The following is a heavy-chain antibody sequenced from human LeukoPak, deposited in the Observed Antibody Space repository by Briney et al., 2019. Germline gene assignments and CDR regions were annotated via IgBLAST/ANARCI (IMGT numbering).Heavy chain of an antibody. CDR1: GFTFRSYA. D-gene: IGHD2-8*02. CDR3: AKWVTNTGFDY. Sequence: GGSLRLSCAASGFTFRSYAMYWARQAPGKGLEWVSTTSGSGGSTYYADSVKGRFTISRDNSKNTLYLQMNSLRAEDTAVYYCAKWVTNTGFDYWGQGTLVTVSS. CDR2: TSGSGGST. J-gene: IGHJ4*02. V-gene: IGHV3-23*01.